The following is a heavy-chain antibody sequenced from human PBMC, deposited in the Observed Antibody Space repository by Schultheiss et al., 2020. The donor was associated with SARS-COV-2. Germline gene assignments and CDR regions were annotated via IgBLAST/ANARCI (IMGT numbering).Heavy chain of an antibody. J-gene: IGHJ3*02. CDR2: INSAGSST. CDR3: SRNFDYGDNDAFGI. D-gene: IGHD4-17*01. CDR1: GFTFSSYW. V-gene: IGHV3-74*01. Sequence: GESLKISCAASGFTFSSYWMHWVRQAPGKGLVWVSRINSAGSSTSYADSVKGRFTISRDNAKNTLYLQMNGLRAEDTAMYYCSRNFDYGDNDAFGIWGQGTMVTVSS.